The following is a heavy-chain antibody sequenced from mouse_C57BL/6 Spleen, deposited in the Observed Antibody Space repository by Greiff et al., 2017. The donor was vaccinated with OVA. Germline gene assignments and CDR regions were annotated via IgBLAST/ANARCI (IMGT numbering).Heavy chain of an antibody. CDR1: GFTFSDFY. CDR3: ARAPYYGNNWYFDV. Sequence: EVKLVESGGGLVQSGRSLRLSCATSGFTFSDFYMEWVRQAPGKGLEWIAASRNKANDYTTEYSASVKGRFIVSRDTSQSILYLQSNALRAEDTAIYYCARAPYYGNNWYFDVWGTGTTVTVSS. V-gene: IGHV7-1*01. D-gene: IGHD2-10*01. CDR2: SRNKANDYTT. J-gene: IGHJ1*03.